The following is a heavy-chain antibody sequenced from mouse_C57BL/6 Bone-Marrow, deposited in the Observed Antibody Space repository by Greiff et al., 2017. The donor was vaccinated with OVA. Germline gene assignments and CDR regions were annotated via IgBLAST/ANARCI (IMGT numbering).Heavy chain of an antibody. V-gene: IGHV1-63*01. J-gene: IGHJ2*01. CDR2: IYPGGGYT. CDR3: ARLAYTPYGMDY. D-gene: IGHD2-10*02. Sequence: QVQLKQSGAELVRPGTSVKMSCKASGYTFTNYWIGWVKQRPGHGLEWVGDIYPGGGYTNYTEKFKGKVTLTADKSTSTAYMQFSSLTSEDSAIYYCARLAYTPYGMDYWGQGTTLTVSS. CDR1: GYTFTNYW.